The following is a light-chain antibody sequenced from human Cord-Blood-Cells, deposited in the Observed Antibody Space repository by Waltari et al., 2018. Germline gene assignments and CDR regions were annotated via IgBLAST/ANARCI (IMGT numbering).Light chain of an antibody. J-gene: IGKJ5*01. Sequence: DIQLTQPPSSLSASVGDSVTITCRASQSISSYLNWYQQKPGKAPKLLIYAASSLQSGVPSRFSGSGSGTDFTLTISSLQPEDFATYYCQQSYSTPITFGQGTRLEIK. V-gene: IGKV1-39*01. CDR2: AAS. CDR1: QSISSY. CDR3: QQSYSTPIT.